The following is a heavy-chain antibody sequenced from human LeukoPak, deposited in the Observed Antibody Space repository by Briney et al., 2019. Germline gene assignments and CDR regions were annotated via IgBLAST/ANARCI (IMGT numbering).Heavy chain of an antibody. CDR3: AKGEWLAYKPFDY. V-gene: IGHV3-23*01. J-gene: IGHJ4*02. CDR1: GFTFSSYA. D-gene: IGHD6-19*01. Sequence: QPGGSLRLSCAASGFTFSSYAMSWVRQAPEKGLEWVSAISGSGGSTYYADSVKGRFTISRDNSKNTLYLQMNSLRAEDTAVYYCAKGEWLAYKPFDYWGQGTLVTVSS. CDR2: ISGSGGST.